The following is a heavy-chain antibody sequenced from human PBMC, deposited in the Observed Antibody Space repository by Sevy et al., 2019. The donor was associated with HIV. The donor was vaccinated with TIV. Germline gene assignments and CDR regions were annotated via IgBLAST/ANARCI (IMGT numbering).Heavy chain of an antibody. J-gene: IGHJ4*02. Sequence: GGSLRLSCAASGFTFSSYEMNWVRQAPGKGLEWVSYISSSGSTIYCADSVKGRFTISRDNAKNSLYLQMNSLRAEDTAVYYCARSEYDFWSGYSGYFDYWGQGTLVTVST. CDR3: ARSEYDFWSGYSGYFDY. V-gene: IGHV3-48*03. D-gene: IGHD3-3*01. CDR2: ISSSGSTI. CDR1: GFTFSSYE.